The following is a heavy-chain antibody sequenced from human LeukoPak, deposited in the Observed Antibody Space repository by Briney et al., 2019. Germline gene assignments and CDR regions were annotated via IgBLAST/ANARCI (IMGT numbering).Heavy chain of an antibody. CDR3: AREIFGARAFEY. Sequence: SETLSLTCAVSGVSISTNTWWSWVRQTPGKGLEWIGEIFHSESVNSNPSLESRLTISLDKSKNHFSLKLTSVTAADTALYFCAREIFGARAFEYWGQGILVTVSS. CDR1: GVSISTNTW. V-gene: IGHV4-4*02. J-gene: IGHJ4*02. CDR2: IFHSESV. D-gene: IGHD3-3*01.